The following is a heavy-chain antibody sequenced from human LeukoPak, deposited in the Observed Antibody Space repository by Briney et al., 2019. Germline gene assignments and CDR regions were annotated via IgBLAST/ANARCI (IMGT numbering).Heavy chain of an antibody. CDR3: ASGPGVTTVTTFDY. J-gene: IGHJ4*02. CDR1: GYTFTSYD. CDR2: INAGNGNT. D-gene: IGHD4-17*01. V-gene: IGHV1-3*01. Sequence: ASVKVSCKASGYTFTSYDINWVRQAPGQRLEWMGWINAGNGNTKYSQKFQGRVTITRDTSASTAYMELSSLRSEDTAVYYCASGPGVTTVTTFDYWGQGTLVTVSS.